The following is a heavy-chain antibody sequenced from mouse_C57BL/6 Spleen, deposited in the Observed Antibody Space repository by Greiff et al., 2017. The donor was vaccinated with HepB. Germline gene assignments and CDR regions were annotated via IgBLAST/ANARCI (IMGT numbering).Heavy chain of an antibody. CDR3: ASHYYGSRYYFDY. J-gene: IGHJ2*01. Sequence: QVQLQQSGAELVMPGASVKLSCKASGYTFTSYWMHWVKQRPGQGLEWIGEIDPSDSYTNYNQKFKGKSTLTVDKSSSTAYMQLSSLTSEDSAVYYCASHYYGSRYYFDYWGQGTTLTVSS. V-gene: IGHV1-69*01. D-gene: IGHD1-1*01. CDR1: GYTFTSYW. CDR2: IDPSDSYT.